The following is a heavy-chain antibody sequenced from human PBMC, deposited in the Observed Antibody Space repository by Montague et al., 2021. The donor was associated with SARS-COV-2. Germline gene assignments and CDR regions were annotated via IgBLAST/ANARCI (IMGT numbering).Heavy chain of an antibody. CDR2: LFDSGSS. J-gene: IGHJ4*02. CDR3: VAEWLAIYYFDF. CDR1: GGSISSSNYY. Sequence: SETLSLTCTVAGGSISSSNYYWGWIRQPPGKGLEWIGSLFDSGSSFYNPSLKSRVTISVDTSKNPFSLRLSSVTAADTAVYYCVAEWLAIYYFDFWGQGTLVTVSS. V-gene: IGHV4-39*01. D-gene: IGHD6-19*01.